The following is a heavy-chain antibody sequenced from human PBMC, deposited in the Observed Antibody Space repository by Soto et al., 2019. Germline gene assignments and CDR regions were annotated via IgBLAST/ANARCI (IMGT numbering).Heavy chain of an antibody. Sequence: EVHLLESGGGLVQPGGSLRLSCAASGFTLSSYAMSWVRQAPGKGLEWVSAISGSGGTTYYTDSVKGRFTISRDNSKNTLYLQMNSLRVEDTAVYYCAKYCSSTSCLVVYGMDVWGQGTTVTVSS. D-gene: IGHD2-2*01. V-gene: IGHV3-23*01. CDR1: GFTLSSYA. CDR2: ISGSGGTT. CDR3: AKYCSSTSCLVVYGMDV. J-gene: IGHJ6*02.